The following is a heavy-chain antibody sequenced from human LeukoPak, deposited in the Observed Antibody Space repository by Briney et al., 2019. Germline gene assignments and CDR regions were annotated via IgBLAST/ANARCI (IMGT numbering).Heavy chain of an antibody. Sequence: PGGSLRLSCAASGFTFSNAWMSWVRQAAGKGLEWLGRIKSKSDGGTTDYAAPAKGRFTISRDDSKNTVYLQMNSLTTEDTAVYYCSTYRYKYDTSGEDHWGRGTLVTVSS. CDR2: IKSKSDGGTT. J-gene: IGHJ4*02. D-gene: IGHD3-22*01. CDR1: GFTFSNAW. CDR3: STYRYKYDTSGEDH. V-gene: IGHV3-15*01.